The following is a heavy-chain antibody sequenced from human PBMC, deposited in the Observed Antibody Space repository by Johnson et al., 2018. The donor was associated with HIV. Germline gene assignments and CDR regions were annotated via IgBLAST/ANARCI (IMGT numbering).Heavy chain of an antibody. V-gene: IGHV3-20*04. CDR1: GFIFDDYG. J-gene: IGHJ3*02. CDR3: ARGDNAAAGDASDI. Sequence: VQLVESGGGVVRPGGSLRLSCAASGFIFDDYGMTWVRQAPGKGLAWVSGINWNSGRPGYADSVKGRFTISRDNAKNTVYLQMNSLRAEDTVVYFCARGDNAAAGDASDIWGQGTMVTVSS. D-gene: IGHD6-13*01. CDR2: INWNSGRP.